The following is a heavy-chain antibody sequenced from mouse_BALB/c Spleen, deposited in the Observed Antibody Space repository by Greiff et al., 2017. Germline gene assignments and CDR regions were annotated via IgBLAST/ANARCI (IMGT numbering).Heavy chain of an antibody. V-gene: IGHV1-7*01. CDR1: GYTFTSYW. CDR3: ARRFSRYGSSPWFAY. J-gene: IGHJ3*01. CDR2: INPSTGYT. Sequence: QVQLKQSGAELAKPGASVKMSCKASGYTFTSYWMHWVKQRPGQGLEWIGYINPSTGYTEYNQKFKDKATLTADKSSSTAYMQLSSLTSEDSAVYYCARRFSRYGSSPWFAYWGQGTLVTVSA. D-gene: IGHD1-1*01.